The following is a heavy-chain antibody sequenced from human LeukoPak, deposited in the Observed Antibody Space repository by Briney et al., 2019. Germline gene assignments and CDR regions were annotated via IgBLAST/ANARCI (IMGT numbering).Heavy chain of an antibody. CDR2: IKQDGSEK. J-gene: IGHJ6*03. CDR1: GFTFSSYW. CDR3: ATVVIPYDYYYMDV. V-gene: IGHV3-7*01. D-gene: IGHD3-22*01. Sequence: GGSLRLSCAASGFTFSSYWMSWVRQAPGKGLEWVANIKQDGSEKYYVDSVKGRFTISRDNAKNSLYLQMNSLRAEDTAVYYCATVVIPYDYYYMDVWGKGTTVTVSS.